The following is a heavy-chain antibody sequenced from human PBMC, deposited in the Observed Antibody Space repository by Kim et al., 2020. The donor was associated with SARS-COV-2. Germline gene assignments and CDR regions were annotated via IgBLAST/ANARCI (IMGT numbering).Heavy chain of an antibody. D-gene: IGHD3-16*02. CDR2: IKQDGSEK. V-gene: IGHV3-7*01. CDR3: ARAPSAPEYDYVWGSYRYYYYYGMDV. CDR1: GFTFSSYW. J-gene: IGHJ6*02. Sequence: GGSLRLSCAASGFTFSSYWMSWVRQAPGKGLEWVANIKQDGSEKYYVDSVKGRFTISRDNAKNSLYLQMNSLRAEDTAVYYCARAPSAPEYDYVWGSYRYYYYYGMDVWGQGTTVTVSS.